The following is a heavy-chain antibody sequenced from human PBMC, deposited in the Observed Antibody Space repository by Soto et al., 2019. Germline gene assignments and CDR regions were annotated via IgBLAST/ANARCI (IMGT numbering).Heavy chain of an antibody. D-gene: IGHD5-12*01. V-gene: IGHV1-58*01. CDR2: IVVGSGNT. J-gene: IGHJ6*02. CDR1: GFTFTSSA. CDR3: AADRGYSGYDYWGYYYYYGMDV. Sequence: SVKVSCKASGFTFTSSAVQWVRQARGQRLEWIGWIVVGSGNTNYAQKFQERVTITRDMSTSTAYMELSSLRSEDTAVYYCAADRGYSGYDYWGYYYYYGMDVWGQGTTVTVSS.